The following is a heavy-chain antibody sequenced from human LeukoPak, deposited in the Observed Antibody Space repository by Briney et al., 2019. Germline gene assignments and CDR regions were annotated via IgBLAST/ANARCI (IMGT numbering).Heavy chain of an antibody. D-gene: IGHD3-22*01. CDR2: INTNTGNP. Sequence: GASVKVSCNASGYSFTSYGISWVRQPPAQGLEWMGWINTNTGNPTYAQGFPERFVFSLDTSVSTAYLQISSLKAEDSAVYYCARAPRATMIARVWDMDVWGKGNPVTVSS. V-gene: IGHV7-4-1*02. J-gene: IGHJ6*03. CDR3: ARAPRATMIARVWDMDV. CDR1: GYSFTSYG.